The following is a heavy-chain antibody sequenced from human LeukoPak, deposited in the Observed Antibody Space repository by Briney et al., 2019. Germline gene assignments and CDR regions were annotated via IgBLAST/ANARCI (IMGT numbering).Heavy chain of an antibody. CDR3: VRESEYYFDHSASFDY. CDR1: GCSFSSYG. D-gene: IGHD3-22*01. Sequence: GGSLRLPCAGSGCSFSSYGMHWVRQAPGKGLEWVAVMSSDGNAMFYADSVKGRFTISRDNSKNTLYLQMNSLRAEDTAVYYCVRESEYYFDHSASFDYWGQGTLVTVSS. J-gene: IGHJ4*02. V-gene: IGHV3-30*19. CDR2: MSSDGNAM.